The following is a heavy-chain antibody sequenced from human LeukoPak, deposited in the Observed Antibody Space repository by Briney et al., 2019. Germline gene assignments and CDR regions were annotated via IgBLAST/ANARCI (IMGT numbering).Heavy chain of an antibody. D-gene: IGHD2-15*01. CDR3: ARDRSGDGYCSGGSCYSGRDY. V-gene: IGHV1-2*02. J-gene: IGHJ4*02. CDR1: GYTFTGYY. Sequence: ASVKVSCKASGYTFTGYYMRWVRQAPGQGLEWMGWINPNSGGTNYAQKFQGRVTTTRDTSISTAYMELSRLRSDDTAVYYCARDRSGDGYCSGGSCYSGRDYWGQGTLVTVSS. CDR2: INPNSGGT.